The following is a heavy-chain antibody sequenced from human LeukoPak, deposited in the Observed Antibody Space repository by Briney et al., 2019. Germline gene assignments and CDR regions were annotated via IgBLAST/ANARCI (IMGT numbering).Heavy chain of an antibody. D-gene: IGHD1-26*01. J-gene: IGHJ5*02. Sequence: ASVKVSCKASGYTFTGYYMHWVRQAPGQGLEWMGWINPNSGGTNYTQNFQGRVTMTRDTSISTAYMELSRLRSDDTAVYYCANIGIGSRHRFDPWGQGTLVTVSS. V-gene: IGHV1-2*02. CDR2: INPNSGGT. CDR3: ANIGIGSRHRFDP. CDR1: GYTFTGYY.